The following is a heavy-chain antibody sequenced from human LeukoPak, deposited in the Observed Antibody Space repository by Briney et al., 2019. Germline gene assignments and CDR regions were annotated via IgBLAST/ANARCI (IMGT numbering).Heavy chain of an antibody. CDR2: IYYSGST. CDR3: ARVRWYYDSSGYQHDAFDI. D-gene: IGHD3-22*01. Sequence: PSETLSLTCAVYGGSFSGYYWSWIRQPPGKGLEWIGYIYYSGSTNYNPSLKSRVTISVDTSKNQFSLKLSSVTAADTAVYYCARVRWYYDSSGYQHDAFDIWGQGTMVTVSS. J-gene: IGHJ3*02. CDR1: GGSFSGYY. V-gene: IGHV4-59*01.